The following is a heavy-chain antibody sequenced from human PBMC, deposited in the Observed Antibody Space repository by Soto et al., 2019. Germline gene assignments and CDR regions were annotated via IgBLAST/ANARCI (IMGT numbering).Heavy chain of an antibody. CDR2: IYSGGST. CDR3: ARDNGSSWPYYYYYGMDV. V-gene: IGHV3-53*01. Sequence: GGSLRLSCAASGFTVSSNNMSWVRQAPGKGLEWVSVIYSGGSTYYADSVKGRFTISRDNSKNTLYLQMNSLRAEDTAVYYCARDNGSSWPYYYYYGMDVWGRGTTVT. J-gene: IGHJ6*02. D-gene: IGHD6-13*01. CDR1: GFTVSSNN.